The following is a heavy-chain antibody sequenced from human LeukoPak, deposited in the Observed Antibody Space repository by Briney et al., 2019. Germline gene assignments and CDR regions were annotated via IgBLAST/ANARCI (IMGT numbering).Heavy chain of an antibody. J-gene: IGHJ4*02. Sequence: GGSLRLSCAASGFTVSSKYMSWVRQAPGKGLEWVSVIYSGGNTYYADSLKGRFTISRDNFKNTLYLHMNSLTIEDTAVYYCAKDPELWSRFSRLDYWGQGILVTVSS. CDR1: GFTVSSKY. V-gene: IGHV3-66*01. CDR2: IYSGGNT. CDR3: AKDPELWSRFSRLDY. D-gene: IGHD3-16*01.